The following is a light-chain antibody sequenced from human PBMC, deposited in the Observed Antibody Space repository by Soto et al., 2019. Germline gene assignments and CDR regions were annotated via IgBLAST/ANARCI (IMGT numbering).Light chain of an antibody. V-gene: IGLV2-14*01. J-gene: IGLJ1*01. CDR2: DVS. Sequence: QSALTQPASVSGSPGQSITISCTGTSSDVGGYNYVSWYQQHPGKAPKLMIYDVSNRPSGVSNRFSGSKAGNTASLTISGLQAEDEADYYCSSYTSSSTRVSGPGTKVTVL. CDR3: SSYTSSSTRV. CDR1: SSDVGGYNY.